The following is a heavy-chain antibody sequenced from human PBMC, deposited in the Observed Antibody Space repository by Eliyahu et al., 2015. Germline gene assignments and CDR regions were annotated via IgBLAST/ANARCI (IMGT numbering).Heavy chain of an antibody. CDR3: AKDPWGATVKGFGWFDP. J-gene: IGHJ5*02. CDR2: ISYDGSNK. Sequence: QVQLVESGGGVVQPGRSLRLSCAASGFXFXXXGMHXVRQAPGKGLEWVAVISYDGSNKYXADSVKGRFTISRDNSKNTLYLQMNSLRAEDTAVYYCAKDPWGATVKGFGWFDPWGQGTLVTVSS. CDR1: GFXFXXXG. D-gene: IGHD4-11*01. V-gene: IGHV3-30*18.